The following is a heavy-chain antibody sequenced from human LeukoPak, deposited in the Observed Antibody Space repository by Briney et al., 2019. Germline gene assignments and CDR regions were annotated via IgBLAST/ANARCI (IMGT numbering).Heavy chain of an antibody. CDR2: IYYSGST. J-gene: IGHJ1*01. Sequence: SETLSLTCTVSGGSISSSSYYWGWIRQPPGKGLEWIGSIYYSGSTYYNPSLKSRVTISVDTSKNQFSLKLSSVTAADTAVYYCARVIWGTQYFQHWGQGTLVTVSS. CDR1: GGSISSSSYY. V-gene: IGHV4-39*07. D-gene: IGHD2-21*01. CDR3: ARVIWGTQYFQH.